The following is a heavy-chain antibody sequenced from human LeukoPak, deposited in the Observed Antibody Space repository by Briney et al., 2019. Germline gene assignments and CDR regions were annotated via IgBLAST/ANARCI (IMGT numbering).Heavy chain of an antibody. V-gene: IGHV3-7*01. J-gene: IGHJ4*02. D-gene: IGHD4-23*01. CDR2: IKEDGSEI. Sequence: GGSLRLSCEASAFTFSSYWMSWVRQAPGKGLEWVANIKEDGSEINYVDSVKGRFTISRDNAKNSLFLQMNSLRVEDTAVCYCVRDRGYSSFDYWGQGTLVTVSS. CDR3: VRDRGYSSFDY. CDR1: AFTFSSYW.